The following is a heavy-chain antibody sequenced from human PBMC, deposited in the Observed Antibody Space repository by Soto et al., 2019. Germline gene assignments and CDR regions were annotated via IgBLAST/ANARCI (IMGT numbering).Heavy chain of an antibody. V-gene: IGHV3-23*01. Sequence: SLRLSCAASGFTFSSYAMSWVRQAPGKGLEWVSAISGSGGSTYYADSVKGRFTISRDNSKNTLYLQMNSLRAEDTAVYYCAKAVVPAAAKIYYYYYYGMDVWGQGTTVTASS. CDR3: AKAVVPAAAKIYYYYYYGMDV. CDR2: ISGSGGST. D-gene: IGHD2-2*01. CDR1: GFTFSSYA. J-gene: IGHJ6*02.